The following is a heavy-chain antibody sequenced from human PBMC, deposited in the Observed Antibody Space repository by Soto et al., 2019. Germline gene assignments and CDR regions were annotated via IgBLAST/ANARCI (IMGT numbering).Heavy chain of an antibody. CDR3: ARQERWANWFDS. J-gene: IGHJ5*01. CDR1: AGSISRSSYY. D-gene: IGHD1-26*01. CDR2: IYYSGSI. Sequence: SETQRLTYTGSAGSISRSSYYWGWIRQPPGKGLEWIGSIYYSGSIYYNPSLKSRLTISVDTSKNQFFLKLSSVTAADTAVYYCARQERWANWFDSWGQGTLVTVS. V-gene: IGHV4-39*01.